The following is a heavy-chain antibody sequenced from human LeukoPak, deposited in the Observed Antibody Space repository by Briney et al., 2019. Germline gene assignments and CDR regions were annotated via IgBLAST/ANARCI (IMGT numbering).Heavy chain of an antibody. V-gene: IGHV4-31*03. CDR2: IYYSGST. Sequence: PSETLSLTCTVSGGSISSGGYYWSWIRQHPGKGLEWIGYIYYSGSTYYNPSLKSRVTISVDTYKNQFSLKLTSVTAADTAVYYCARVQSQIGIIVIPDTPYFDYWGQGTLVTVSS. CDR3: ARVQSQIGIIVIPDTPYFDY. CDR1: GGSISSGGYY. D-gene: IGHD3-16*02. J-gene: IGHJ4*02.